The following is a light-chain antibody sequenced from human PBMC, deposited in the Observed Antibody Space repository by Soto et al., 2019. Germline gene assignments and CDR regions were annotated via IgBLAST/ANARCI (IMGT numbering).Light chain of an antibody. Sequence: QPVLTQPPSASGNPGQRVTISCSGSSANLARNSVNWYQQFPGTAPKLLIYKTDQRPSGVPDRFSGSKSGTSASLAITGLQSEDEGYYYCTSWDDSLNIWVFGGGTKVTVL. CDR2: KTD. CDR3: TSWDDSLNIWV. J-gene: IGLJ3*02. V-gene: IGLV1-44*01. CDR1: SANLARNS.